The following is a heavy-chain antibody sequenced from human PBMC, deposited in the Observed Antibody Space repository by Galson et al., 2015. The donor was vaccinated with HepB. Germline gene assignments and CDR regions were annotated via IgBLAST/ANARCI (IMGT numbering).Heavy chain of an antibody. Sequence: SVKVSCKASGGTFSSYAICWVRQAPGQGLEWMGGIIPIFGTANYAQKFQGRVTITADESTSTAYMELSSLRSEDTAVYYCARVGGPVDCGGDRWWGSNDPWGQGTLVTVSS. D-gene: IGHD2-21*02. CDR1: GGTFSSYA. CDR2: IIPIFGTA. V-gene: IGHV1-69*13. J-gene: IGHJ5*02. CDR3: ARVGGPVDCGGDRWWGSNDP.